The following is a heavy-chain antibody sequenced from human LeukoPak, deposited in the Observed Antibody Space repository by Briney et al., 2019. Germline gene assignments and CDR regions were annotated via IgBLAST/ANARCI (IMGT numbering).Heavy chain of an antibody. CDR1: GFTFSSYS. J-gene: IGHJ4*02. Sequence: PGGSLRLSCAASGFTFSSYSMNWVRQAPGKGLEWVSYISSSSSTIYYADSVKGRFTISRDNAKNSLYLQMNSLRAEDTAVYYCARDRQYYYGSGSSYFDYWGQGTLVTVSS. CDR2: ISSSSSTI. V-gene: IGHV3-48*01. CDR3: ARDRQYYYGSGSSYFDY. D-gene: IGHD3-10*01.